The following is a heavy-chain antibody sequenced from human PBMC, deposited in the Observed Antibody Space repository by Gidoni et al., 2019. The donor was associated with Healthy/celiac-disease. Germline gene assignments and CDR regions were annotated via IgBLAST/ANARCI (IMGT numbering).Heavy chain of an antibody. D-gene: IGHD2-2*01. Sequence: QVQLQQWGAGLLKPSETLSLTCAVHGGSFRGYYWIWIRQPPGKGLEWIGEINHSGSTNYNPSLKSRVTISVDTSKNQFSLKLSSVTAADTAVYYCARGLVVVPAALNWFDPWGQGTLVTVSS. CDR3: ARGLVVVPAALNWFDP. J-gene: IGHJ5*02. CDR2: INHSGST. CDR1: GGSFRGYY. V-gene: IGHV4-34*01.